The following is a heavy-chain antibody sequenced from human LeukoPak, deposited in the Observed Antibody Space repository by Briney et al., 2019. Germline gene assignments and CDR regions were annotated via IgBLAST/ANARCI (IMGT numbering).Heavy chain of an antibody. J-gene: IGHJ4*02. Sequence: SETLSLTCTVSGGSISSGGYYWSWIRQHPGKGLEWIGYIYYSGSTNYNPSLKSRVTISVDTSKNQFSLKLSSVTAADTAVYYCARGRTLTIFGVVIQNFDYWGREPWSPSPQ. CDR2: IYYSGST. V-gene: IGHV4-61*08. CDR1: GGSISSGGYY. CDR3: ARGRTLTIFGVVIQNFDY. D-gene: IGHD3-3*01.